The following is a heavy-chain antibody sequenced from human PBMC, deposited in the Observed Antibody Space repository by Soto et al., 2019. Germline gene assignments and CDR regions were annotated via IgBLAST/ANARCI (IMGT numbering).Heavy chain of an antibody. V-gene: IGHV4-39*01. Sequence: PSETLSLTCTVSGGSIRSSTYYWGWMRQPPGKGLEWIASFFIGGNTYYNPSLKSRVTISVDTSKNQFSLKLNSVTSADTSVYYCASQLGYYFDHWGQGTLVTVSS. J-gene: IGHJ4*02. CDR3: ASQLGYYFDH. D-gene: IGHD7-27*01. CDR1: GGSIRSSTYY. CDR2: FFIGGNT.